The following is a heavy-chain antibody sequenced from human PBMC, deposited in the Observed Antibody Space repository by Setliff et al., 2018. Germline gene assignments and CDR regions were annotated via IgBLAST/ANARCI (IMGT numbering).Heavy chain of an antibody. J-gene: IGHJ6*02. V-gene: IGHV4-34*01. D-gene: IGHD5-12*01. CDR2: INHSGSP. CDR1: GASFSGTY. CDR3: ARDQWVRSPPLYFSYSMDV. Sequence: PSETLSLTCAVYGASFSGTYCSWIRQSPGKGLEWIGEINHTGSPNWIGEINHSGSPNYNPSLKSRVTMPVDTSKNQFSLKLTSVTAADTAVYYCARDQWVRSPPLYFSYSMDVWGQGTTVTVSS.